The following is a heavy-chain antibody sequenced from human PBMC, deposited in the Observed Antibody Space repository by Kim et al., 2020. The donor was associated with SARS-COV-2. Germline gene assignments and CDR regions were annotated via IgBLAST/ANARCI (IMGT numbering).Heavy chain of an antibody. J-gene: IGHJ4*02. CDR3: ARHYYDSSGYIGPDY. V-gene: IGHV1-2*02. CDR1: GYTFTGYY. CDR2: INPNSGGT. Sequence: ASVKVSCKASGYTFTGYYMHWVRQAPGQGLEWMGWINPNSGGTNYAQKFQGKVTMTRDTSISTAYMELSRLRSDDTAVYYCARHYYDSSGYIGPDYWGQGTLVTVSS. D-gene: IGHD3-22*01.